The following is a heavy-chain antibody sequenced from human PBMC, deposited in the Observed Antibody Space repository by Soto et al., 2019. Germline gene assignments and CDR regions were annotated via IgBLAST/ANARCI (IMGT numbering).Heavy chain of an antibody. J-gene: IGHJ6*03. CDR2: IYYSGST. D-gene: IGHD3-10*01. CDR3: ARVFQAHYYGSGSPPPYMDV. CDR1: GGSISRGVYY. Sequence: SETLSLTCTVSGGSISRGVYYWSWIRQHQGKGLEWIGYIYYSGSTYYNPSLKSRVTISVDTSKNQFSLKLSSVTAADTAVYYCARVFQAHYYGSGSPPPYMDVWGKGTTVTVSS. V-gene: IGHV4-31*03.